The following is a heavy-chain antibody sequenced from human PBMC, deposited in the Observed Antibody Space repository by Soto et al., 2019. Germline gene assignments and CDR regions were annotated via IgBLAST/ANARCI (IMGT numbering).Heavy chain of an antibody. Sequence: QVQLQESGPGLVKPSQTLSLTCTVSGGSISSGGYYWSWIRQHPGKGLEWIGYIYYSGSTYYNPSLKSRVTXEVXTXTNQFSLKLSSVTAADTAVYYCARGGELSVVDGMDVWGQGTTVTVSS. D-gene: IGHD3-16*02. CDR1: GGSISSGGYY. J-gene: IGHJ6*02. CDR2: IYYSGST. V-gene: IGHV4-31*03. CDR3: ARGGELSVVDGMDV.